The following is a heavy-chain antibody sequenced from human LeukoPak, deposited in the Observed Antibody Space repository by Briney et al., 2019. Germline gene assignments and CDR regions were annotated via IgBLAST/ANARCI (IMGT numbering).Heavy chain of an antibody. CDR3: ARGRAAYYYDSSGYFLFDY. CDR1: GGTFSSYA. CDR2: IIPIFGTA. D-gene: IGHD3-22*01. J-gene: IGHJ4*02. V-gene: IGHV1-69*01. Sequence: SVKVSCKASGGTFSSYAISWVRQAPGQGLEWMGGIIPIFGTANYAQKFQGRVTITADESTSTAYMELSSLRSEDTAVYYCARGRAAYYYDSSGYFLFDYWSQGTLVTVSS.